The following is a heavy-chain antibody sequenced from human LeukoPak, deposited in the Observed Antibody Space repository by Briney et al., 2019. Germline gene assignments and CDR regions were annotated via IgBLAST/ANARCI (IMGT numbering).Heavy chain of an antibody. J-gene: IGHJ6*03. V-gene: IGHV4-39*07. CDR2: IYYSGST. Sequence: SETLSLTCTVSGGSISSSSYYWGWIRQPPGKGLEWIGSIYYSGSTYYNPSLKSRVTISVDTSKNQFSLKLSSVTAADTAVYYCARSNTIGYYYYYMDVWGKGTTVTVSS. D-gene: IGHD5-24*01. CDR3: ARSNTIGYYYYYMDV. CDR1: GGSISSSSYY.